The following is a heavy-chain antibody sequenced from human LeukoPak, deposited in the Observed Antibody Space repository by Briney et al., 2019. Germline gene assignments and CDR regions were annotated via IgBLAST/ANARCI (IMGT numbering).Heavy chain of an antibody. V-gene: IGHV1-46*01. CDR2: INPSGGST. CDR1: GYTFTSYY. J-gene: IGHJ3*01. D-gene: IGHD3-10*01. CDR3: ARDLRFGEWKVQV. Sequence: PGASVKVSCKASGYTFTSYYMHWVRQAPGQGLEWMGIINPSGGSTSYAQKFQGRVTMTRDPSTSTVYMELSSLRSEDPAVYYCARDLRFGEWKVQVWGQGTMVTVSS.